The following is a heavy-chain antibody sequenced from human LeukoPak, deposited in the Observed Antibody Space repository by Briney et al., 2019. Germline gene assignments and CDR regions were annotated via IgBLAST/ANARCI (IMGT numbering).Heavy chain of an antibody. CDR3: VKGGLYSGDYYGH. D-gene: IGHD1-26*01. CDR2: ISGNGGST. J-gene: IGHJ4*02. Sequence: GGSLRLSCSGSGFTFTSYAMHWVRQAPGKGLECVSSISGNGGSTYYADSVNGRFTISRDNSKNQVYLQMSSLRDDDTAFYCCVKGGLYSGDYYGHWGQGTLVTVSS. CDR1: GFTFTSYA. V-gene: IGHV3-64D*06.